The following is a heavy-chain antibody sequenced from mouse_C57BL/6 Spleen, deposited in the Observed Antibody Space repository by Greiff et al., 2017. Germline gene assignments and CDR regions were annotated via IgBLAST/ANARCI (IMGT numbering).Heavy chain of an antibody. V-gene: IGHV1-15*01. CDR3: TREVFGVVALPFDG. D-gene: IGHD1-1*01. CDR1: GYTFTDYE. Sequence: VQLQQSGAELVRPGASVTLSCKASGYTFTDYEMHWVKQTPVHGLEWIGAIDPETGGTAYNQKFKGKAILTADKSSSTAFLELRSLTSEDSAVYYCTREVFGVVALPFDGWGHGTTLTVST. CDR2: IDPETGGT. J-gene: IGHJ2*01.